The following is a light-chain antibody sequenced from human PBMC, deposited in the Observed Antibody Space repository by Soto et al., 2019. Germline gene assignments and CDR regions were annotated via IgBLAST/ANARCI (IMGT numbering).Light chain of an antibody. CDR1: QSVSSSY. V-gene: IGKV3-20*01. CDR2: GAS. CDR3: QEYRSSRT. J-gene: IGKJ1*01. Sequence: EIVFTPSPGTLSLSPREKTTLSCRVSQSVSSSYIAWYQQKPGQAPRLLIYGASSRATGIPDRFSGSGSGADFTLTISRLEPEDFAVYYCQEYRSSRTFGQGTKVDIK.